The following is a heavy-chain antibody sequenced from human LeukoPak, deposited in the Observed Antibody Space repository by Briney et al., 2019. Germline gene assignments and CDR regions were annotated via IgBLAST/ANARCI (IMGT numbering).Heavy chain of an antibody. V-gene: IGHV3-21*01. Sequence: GGSLRLSCAASGFTFSSYSMNWVRQAPGKGLEWVSSISSSSSYIYYADSVKGRFTISRDNAKNSLYLQMNSLRAEDTAVYYCARGSMILPAAAYYYMDVWGKGTTVTVSS. CDR3: ARGSMILPAAAYYYMDV. CDR1: GFTFSSYS. CDR2: ISSSSSYI. J-gene: IGHJ6*03. D-gene: IGHD3-22*01.